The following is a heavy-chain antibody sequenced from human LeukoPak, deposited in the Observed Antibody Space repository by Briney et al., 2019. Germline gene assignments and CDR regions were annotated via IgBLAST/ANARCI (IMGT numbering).Heavy chain of an antibody. CDR3: ARDFDAGAFDI. V-gene: IGHV1-46*01. CDR2: INPSGGST. CDR1: GYTFTTHY. D-gene: IGHD3-9*01. Sequence: AAVKVSCKASGYTFTTHYMHWVRQAPGQGLEWMGIINPSGGSTTYAQKFQGRVTMTRDTSTSTVYMELSSLRSEDTAVYYCARDFDAGAFDIWGQGTMVTVSS. J-gene: IGHJ3*02.